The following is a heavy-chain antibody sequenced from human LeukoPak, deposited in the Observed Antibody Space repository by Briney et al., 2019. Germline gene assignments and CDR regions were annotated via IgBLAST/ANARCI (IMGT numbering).Heavy chain of an antibody. Sequence: GGSLRLSCAASGFTFSDYYMSWIRQAPGKGLEWVSYISSSSSTIYYADSVKGRFTISRDNAKNSLYLQMNSLRDEDTAVYYCARDGGLYSGSYYFDYWGQGTLVTVSS. CDR3: ARDGGLYSGSYYFDY. J-gene: IGHJ4*02. CDR1: GFTFSDYY. V-gene: IGHV3-11*04. CDR2: ISSSSSTI. D-gene: IGHD1-26*01.